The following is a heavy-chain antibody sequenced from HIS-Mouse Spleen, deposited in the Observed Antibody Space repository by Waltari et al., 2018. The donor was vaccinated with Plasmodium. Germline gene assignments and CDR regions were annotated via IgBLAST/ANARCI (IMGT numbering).Heavy chain of an antibody. D-gene: IGHD6-13*01. Sequence: EVQLVESGGGLVKPGGSLRLSGAASGFPLLRYSMNWVRQAPGKGLEWVSSISSSSSYIYYADSVKGRFTISRDNAKNSLYLQMNSLRAEDTAVYYCARDRSAAALLGYWGQGTLVTVSS. CDR3: ARDRSAAALLGY. J-gene: IGHJ4*02. V-gene: IGHV3-21*01. CDR1: GFPLLRYS. CDR2: ISSSSSYI.